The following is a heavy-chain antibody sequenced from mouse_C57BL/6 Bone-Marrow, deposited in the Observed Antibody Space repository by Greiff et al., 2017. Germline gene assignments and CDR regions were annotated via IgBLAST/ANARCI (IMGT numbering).Heavy chain of an antibody. V-gene: IGHV1-5*01. CDR1: GYTFTSYW. J-gene: IGHJ3*01. CDR3: TRRGFYYYGSSFFPWFAY. Sequence: EVQLQQSGTVLARPGASVKMSCKTSGYTFTSYWMHWVKQRPGQGLEWIGAIYPGNSDTSYNQKFKGKAKLTAVTSASTAYMELSSLTNEEAAVYYCTRRGFYYYGSSFFPWFAYWGQGTLGTVSA. CDR2: IYPGNSDT. D-gene: IGHD1-1*01.